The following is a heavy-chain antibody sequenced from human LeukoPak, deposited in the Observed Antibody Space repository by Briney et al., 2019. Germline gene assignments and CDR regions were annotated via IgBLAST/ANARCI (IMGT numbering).Heavy chain of an antibody. CDR2: GDYSGGT. V-gene: IGHV4-39*07. D-gene: IGHD6-19*01. Sequence: SETLSLTCTVSGGSISSVKDYWAWIRQPPGKGLEWIATGDYSGGTYYNPSLESRVTISADMSKNQVSLKLSSVTAADTAVYYCAKEDGEEYSSGLYKRNYFDNWGQGTRVTVSS. CDR3: AKEDGEEYSSGLYKRNYFDN. CDR1: GGSISSVKDY. J-gene: IGHJ4*02.